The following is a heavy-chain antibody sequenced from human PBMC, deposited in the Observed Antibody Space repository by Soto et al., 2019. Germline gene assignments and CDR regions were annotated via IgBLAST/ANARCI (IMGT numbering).Heavy chain of an antibody. CDR1: GYTFTSYG. Sequence: QVHLVQSGAEVKKPGASVKVSCKASGYTFTSYGMTWVRQAPGQGLEWMGWISAHNGNTDYAQKLQGRVIVTRDTSTSTAYTELRSLISYDTAVYYCARRRYGNYWGQGALVTVSS. D-gene: IGHD1-1*01. CDR2: ISAHNGNT. CDR3: ARRRYGNY. J-gene: IGHJ4*02. V-gene: IGHV1-18*01.